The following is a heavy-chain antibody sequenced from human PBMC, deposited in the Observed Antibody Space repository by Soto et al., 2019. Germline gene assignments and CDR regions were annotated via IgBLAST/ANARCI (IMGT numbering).Heavy chain of an antibody. CDR3: ARDLYGDYCH. Sequence: EVQLVESGGGLVQPGGSLRLSCAASGFTVSTTHMSWVRRAPGKGLEWVSLIYSGGSTYYVDSVKGRFTISRDNSKNALYLQMNGLRVEDTAVYYCARDLYGDYCHWGQGTLVTVSS. D-gene: IGHD4-17*01. J-gene: IGHJ4*02. V-gene: IGHV3-66*01. CDR2: IYSGGST. CDR1: GFTVSTTH.